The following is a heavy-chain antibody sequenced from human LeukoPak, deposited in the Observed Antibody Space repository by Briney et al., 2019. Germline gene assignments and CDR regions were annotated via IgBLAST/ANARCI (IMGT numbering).Heavy chain of an antibody. CDR2: IYYSGST. CDR1: CGSISSYY. Sequence: PSETPSLTRTVSCGSISSYYWGWIRQPPGKGLEWIGYIYYSGSTNYNPSLKSRVTISVDTSKNQFSLKLSSVTAADTAVYYCAREAAYYGMDVWGKGTTVTVSS. J-gene: IGHJ6*04. CDR3: AREAAYYGMDV. V-gene: IGHV4-59*01. D-gene: IGHD6-13*01.